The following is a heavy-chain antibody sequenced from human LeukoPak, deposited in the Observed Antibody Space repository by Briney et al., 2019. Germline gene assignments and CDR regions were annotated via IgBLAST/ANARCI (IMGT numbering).Heavy chain of an antibody. CDR2: INPNSGDT. V-gene: IGHV1-2*02. J-gene: IGHJ4*02. D-gene: IGHD6-19*01. CDR3: TSRGGYGGYYFDY. CDR1: GYTFTDYS. Sequence: ASVKVSCKASGYTFTDYSMHWVRHATGQGLEWMGWINPNSGDTNYAQKFQCRVTMTRDTSISTAYMEPSRLRSEDTAVYYCTSRGGYGGYYFDYWGQGTLVTVSS.